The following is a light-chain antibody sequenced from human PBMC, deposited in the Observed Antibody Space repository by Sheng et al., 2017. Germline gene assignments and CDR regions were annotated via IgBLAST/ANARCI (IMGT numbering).Light chain of an antibody. Sequence: DIQMTQSPSSLSASVGDRVTITCRASQATSNYLAWYQQKPGKVPKLLIYAASTLQSGVPSRFSGGGSGTDFTLTISSLQPEDVATYYCTKVQQSPPTTFGQGTNLEI. CDR1: QATSNY. CDR3: TKVQQSPPTT. V-gene: IGKV1-27*01. J-gene: IGKJ2*01. CDR2: AAS.